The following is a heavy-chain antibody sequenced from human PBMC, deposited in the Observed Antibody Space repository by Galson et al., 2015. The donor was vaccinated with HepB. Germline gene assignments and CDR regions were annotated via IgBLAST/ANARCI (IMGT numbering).Heavy chain of an antibody. CDR2: INHSGST. CDR3: AREYCTNGVCYIGRYYFDL. D-gene: IGHD2-8*01. V-gene: IGHV4-34*01. J-gene: IGHJ4*02. CDR1: GGSFSGYY. Sequence: SETLSLTCAVYGGSFSGYYWSWIRQSPGKGLEWIGEINHSGSTNYNPSLKSRVTISVDTSKNQLSLELSSVTAADTAVYYCAREYCTNGVCYIGRYYFDLWGQGTLITVSS.